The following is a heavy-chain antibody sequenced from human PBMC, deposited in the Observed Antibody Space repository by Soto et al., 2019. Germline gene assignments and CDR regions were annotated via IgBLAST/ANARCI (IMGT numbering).Heavy chain of an antibody. CDR1: GFSFTGYY. Sequence: ASVKVSCKASGFSFTGYYIHWLRQAPGQGLEWMGWLNAHSGGTEYAQKFQGRVTLTRDTSIATAYLTLNSLTSDDTALYYCAKDLTRQLAYWLDPWGQGTQVTVSS. D-gene: IGHD6-6*01. CDR3: AKDLTRQLAYWLDP. J-gene: IGHJ5*02. CDR2: LNAHSGGT. V-gene: IGHV1-2*02.